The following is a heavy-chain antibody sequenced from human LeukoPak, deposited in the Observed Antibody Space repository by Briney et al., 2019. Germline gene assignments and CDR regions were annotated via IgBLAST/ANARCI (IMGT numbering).Heavy chain of an antibody. CDR3: TTTYDSSGNFIDY. J-gene: IGHJ4*02. Sequence: GGSLRLSCAASGFTFSNAWMSWVRQAPGKGLEWVGRIKSKTDGGTTDYAAPVKGRFTISRDDSKNTLYLQMNSLKTEDTAVYYCTTTYDSSGNFIDYWGQGTLVTVSS. V-gene: IGHV3-15*01. CDR1: GFTFSNAW. CDR2: IKSKTDGGTT. D-gene: IGHD3-22*01.